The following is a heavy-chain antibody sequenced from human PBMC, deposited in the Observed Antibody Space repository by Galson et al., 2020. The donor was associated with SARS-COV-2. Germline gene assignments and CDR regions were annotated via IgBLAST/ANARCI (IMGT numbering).Heavy chain of an antibody. CDR3: ARGRIYHDSSGYFDY. Sequence: GGSLRLSCAASGFTFSSYWMQWVRQAPGKGLVWVSRINSDESSTSYADSVKGRFTISRDNAKNTLYLQMNSLRVEDTAVYYCARGRIYHDSSGYFDYWGQGTLVTVSS. J-gene: IGHJ4*02. CDR2: INSDESST. D-gene: IGHD3-22*01. CDR1: GFTFSSYW. V-gene: IGHV3-74*01.